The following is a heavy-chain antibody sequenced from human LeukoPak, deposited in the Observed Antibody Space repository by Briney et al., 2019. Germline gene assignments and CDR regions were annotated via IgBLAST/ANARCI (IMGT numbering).Heavy chain of an antibody. CDR2: ISSSSSTI. CDR3: ARGSGDSSGYYLFDY. V-gene: IGHV3-48*04. J-gene: IGHJ4*02. D-gene: IGHD3-22*01. Sequence: GGSLRLSCAASGFTFSSYSMNWVRQAPGKGLEWVSYISSSSSTIYYADSVKGRFTISRDNAKNSLYLQMNSLRAEDTAVYYCARGSGDSSGYYLFDYWGQGTLVTVSS. CDR1: GFTFSSYS.